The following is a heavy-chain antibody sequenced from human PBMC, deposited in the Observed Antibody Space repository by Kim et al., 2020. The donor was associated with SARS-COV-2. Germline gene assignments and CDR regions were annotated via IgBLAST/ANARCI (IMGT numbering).Heavy chain of an antibody. D-gene: IGHD3-3*01. Sequence: GGSLRLSCAASGFTFSSYGMHWVRQAPGKGLEWVAVISYDGSNKYYADSVKGRFTISRDNSKNTLYLQMNSLRAEDTDVYYCAKDLSIFGVVISSYYGM. CDR3: AKDLSIFGVVISSYYGM. CDR1: GFTFSSYG. CDR2: ISYDGSNK. J-gene: IGHJ6*01. V-gene: IGHV3-30*18.